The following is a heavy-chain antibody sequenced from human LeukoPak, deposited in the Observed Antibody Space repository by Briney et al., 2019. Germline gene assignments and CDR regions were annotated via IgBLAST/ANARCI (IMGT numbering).Heavy chain of an antibody. CDR3: AKGHSSGWSPTQLEQGYLDY. V-gene: IGHV3-23*01. CDR2: ISGSGGST. CDR1: GFTFSSYA. Sequence: PGGSLRLSCAASGFTFSSYAMSWVRQAPGEGLEWVSAISGSGGSTYYADSAKGRFTISRDNSKNTLYLQMNSLRAEDTAVYYCAKGHSSGWSPTQLEQGYLDYWGQGTLVTVSS. D-gene: IGHD6-19*01. J-gene: IGHJ4*02.